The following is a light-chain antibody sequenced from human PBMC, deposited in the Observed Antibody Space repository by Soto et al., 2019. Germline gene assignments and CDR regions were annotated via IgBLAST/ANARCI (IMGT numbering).Light chain of an antibody. V-gene: IGLV4-69*01. CDR1: SGHSSYA. Sequence: QLVLTQSPSASASLGASVKLTCTLSSGHSSYAIAWPQQQPEKGPRYLMKIYSDGSHSKGDANPVRFSASSNGAERSLSISSPQSEDEADYYCQTWGSGTVVFGGGTKLTVL. J-gene: IGLJ2*01. CDR3: QTWGSGTVV. CDR2: IYSDGSH.